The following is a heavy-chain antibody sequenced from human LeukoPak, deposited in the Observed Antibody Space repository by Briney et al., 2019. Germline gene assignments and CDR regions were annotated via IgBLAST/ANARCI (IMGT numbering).Heavy chain of an antibody. V-gene: IGHV3-48*01. CDR1: GFTFSSYS. Sequence: TGGSLRLSCAASGFTFSSYSMNWVRQAPGKGLEWVSYISSSSSTIYYADSVKGRFTISRDNAKNSLYLQMNSLRAEDTAVYYCAGGRGPSYFDYWGQGTLVTVSS. J-gene: IGHJ4*02. D-gene: IGHD3-16*01. CDR2: ISSSSSTI. CDR3: AGGRGPSYFDY.